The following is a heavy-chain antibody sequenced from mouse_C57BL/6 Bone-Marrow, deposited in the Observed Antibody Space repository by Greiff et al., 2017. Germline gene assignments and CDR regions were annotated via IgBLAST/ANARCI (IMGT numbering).Heavy chain of an antibody. J-gene: IGHJ2*01. CDR2: IYPRSGNT. D-gene: IGHD1-1*01. CDR1: GYTFTSYG. Sequence: QVQLQQSGAELARPGASVKLSCKASGYTFTSYGISWVKQRPGQGLEWIGEIYPRSGNTYYNEKFKGKATLTADKSSSPAYMELRSLTSEDTAVYFCAREVYYGSSYDNWGQGTTLTVSS. CDR3: AREVYYGSSYDN. V-gene: IGHV1-81*01.